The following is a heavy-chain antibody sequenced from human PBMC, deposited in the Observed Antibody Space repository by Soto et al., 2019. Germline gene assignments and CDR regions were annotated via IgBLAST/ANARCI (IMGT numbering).Heavy chain of an antibody. CDR2: IYYSGST. V-gene: IGHV4-31*03. J-gene: IGHJ6*02. CDR1: GGSISSGGYY. Sequence: TSETLSLTCTVSGGSISSGGYYWSWIRQHPGKGLEWIGYIYYSGSTYYNPSLKSRVTISVDTSKNQFSLKLSSVTAADTAVYYCARDSPTIFGYYGMDVWGQGTTVTVSS. CDR3: ARDSPTIFGYYGMDV. D-gene: IGHD3-9*01.